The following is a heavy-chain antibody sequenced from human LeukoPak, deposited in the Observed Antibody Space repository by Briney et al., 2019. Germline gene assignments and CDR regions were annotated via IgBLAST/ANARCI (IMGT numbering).Heavy chain of an antibody. V-gene: IGHV3-7*01. CDR2: INQIGSEK. Sequence: GGSLRLSCAASGFTFSKYWMSWVRQAPGKGLGWVANINQIGSEKYYVDSVKGRFTISRDNAKNSLYLQMNSLRAEDTAVYYCARDKEEMIRAPYAFGIWGQGTMVTVSS. J-gene: IGHJ3*02. CDR3: ARDKEEMIRAPYAFGI. D-gene: IGHD3-10*01. CDR1: GFTFSKYW.